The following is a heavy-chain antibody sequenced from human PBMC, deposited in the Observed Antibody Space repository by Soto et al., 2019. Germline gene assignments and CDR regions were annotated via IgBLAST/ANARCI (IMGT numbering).Heavy chain of an antibody. D-gene: IGHD6-13*01. J-gene: IGHJ3*02. V-gene: IGHV1-69*15. CDR3: ARELPPAPGSFREDALDI. CDR2: IIPIFGTT. Sequence: QVQLVQSGAELKKPGSSVKVSCQASGGTFSNYAISWVRQAPGQGLEWMGKIIPIFGTTNYAQNFRGRVTITPDEYTTAAHTELSSLRSDGTSLYYCARELPPAPGSFREDALDIWGQGTMITVSS. CDR1: GGTFSNYA.